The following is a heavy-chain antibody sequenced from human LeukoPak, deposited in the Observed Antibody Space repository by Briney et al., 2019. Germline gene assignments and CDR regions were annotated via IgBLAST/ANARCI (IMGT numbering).Heavy chain of an antibody. D-gene: IGHD1-14*01. V-gene: IGHV3-23*01. CDR1: GGSFSGYY. Sequence: ETLSLTCAVYGGSFSGYYWSWIRQPPGKGLEWVSAISGSGGSTYYADSVKGRFTISRDNSNNTLYLQVNSLRAEDTAVYYCAKVGTTHIRSYFDLWGQGTLVTVSS. J-gene: IGHJ4*02. CDR3: AKVGTTHIRSYFDL. CDR2: ISGSGGST.